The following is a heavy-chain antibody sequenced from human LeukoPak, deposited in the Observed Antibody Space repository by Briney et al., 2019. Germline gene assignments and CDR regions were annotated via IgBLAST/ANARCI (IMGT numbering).Heavy chain of an antibody. CDR3: AKDISYDILTGYLDY. Sequence: GRSLRLSCAASGCTFDDYAMHWVRQAPGKGLEWVSGISWNSGSIGYADSVKGRFTISRDNAKNSLYLQMNSLRAEDTALYYCAKDISYDILTGYLDYWGQGTLVTVSS. CDR2: ISWNSGSI. J-gene: IGHJ4*02. V-gene: IGHV3-9*01. CDR1: GCTFDDYA. D-gene: IGHD3-9*01.